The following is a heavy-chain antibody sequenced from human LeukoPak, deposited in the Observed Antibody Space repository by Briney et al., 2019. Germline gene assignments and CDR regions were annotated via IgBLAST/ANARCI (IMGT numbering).Heavy chain of an antibody. V-gene: IGHV1-69*13. CDR1: GGTFSSYA. J-gene: IGHJ4*02. CDR2: IIPIIGTA. D-gene: IGHD3-9*01. Sequence: SVKVSCKASGGTFSSYAIKWVRQAPGQGLEWMGGIIPIIGTANYAQKFQGRVTITADESTSTAYMELSSLRAEDTAVYYCARDFDSESVKGGDYWGQGTLVTVSS. CDR3: ARDFDSESVKGGDY.